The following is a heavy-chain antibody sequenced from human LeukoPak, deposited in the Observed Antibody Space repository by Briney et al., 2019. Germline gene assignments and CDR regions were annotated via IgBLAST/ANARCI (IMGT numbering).Heavy chain of an antibody. CDR1: GGSISSGGYY. V-gene: IGHV4-30-2*01. Sequence: SETLSLTCTVSGGSISSGGYYWSWIRQPPGKGLEWIGYIYHSGSTYYNPSLKSRVTISVDRSKNQFSLKLSSVTAADTAVYYCARHGTRGIDYYGMDVWGQGTTVTVSS. J-gene: IGHJ6*02. CDR2: IYHSGST. D-gene: IGHD1-7*01. CDR3: ARHGTRGIDYYGMDV.